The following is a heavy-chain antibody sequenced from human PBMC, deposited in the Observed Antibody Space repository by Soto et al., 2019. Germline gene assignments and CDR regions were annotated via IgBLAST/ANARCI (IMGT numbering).Heavy chain of an antibody. Sequence: PGGSLRLSCAASGFTFSSYAMSWVRQAPGKGLEWVSAISGSGGSTYYADSVKGRFTISRDNSKNTLYLQMNSLRAEDTAVYYCAKAVIYYYDSSGYQDYWGQGTLVTVSS. CDR3: AKAVIYYYDSSGYQDY. CDR2: ISGSGGST. V-gene: IGHV3-23*01. J-gene: IGHJ4*02. D-gene: IGHD3-22*01. CDR1: GFTFSSYA.